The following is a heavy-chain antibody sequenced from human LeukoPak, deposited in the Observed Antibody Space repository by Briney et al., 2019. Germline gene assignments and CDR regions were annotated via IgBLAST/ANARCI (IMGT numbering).Heavy chain of an antibody. CDR2: IYYSGST. CDR1: GGSISSSSYY. Sequence: ETLSLTCTVSGGSISSSSYYWGWIRQPPGKGLEWIGSIYYSGSTYYNPSLKSRVTISVDTSKNQFSLKLSSVTAADTAAYYCAREFAHGSGRDYFDYWGQGSLVTVSS. J-gene: IGHJ4*02. CDR3: AREFAHGSGRDYFDY. V-gene: IGHV4-39*07. D-gene: IGHD3-10*01.